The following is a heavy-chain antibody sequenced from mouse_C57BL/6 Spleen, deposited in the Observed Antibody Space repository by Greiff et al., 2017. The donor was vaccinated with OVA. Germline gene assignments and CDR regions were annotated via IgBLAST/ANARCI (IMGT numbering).Heavy chain of an antibody. CDR3: ARDDYPFAY. Sequence: EVNLVESGGGLVKPGGSLKLSCAASGFTFSSYAMSWVRQTPEKRLEWVATISDGGSYTYYPDNVKGRFTISRDNAKNNLYLQMSHLKSEDTAMYYCARDDYPFAYWGQGTLVTVSA. CDR1: GFTFSSYA. J-gene: IGHJ3*01. V-gene: IGHV5-4*01. CDR2: ISDGGSYT. D-gene: IGHD2-4*01.